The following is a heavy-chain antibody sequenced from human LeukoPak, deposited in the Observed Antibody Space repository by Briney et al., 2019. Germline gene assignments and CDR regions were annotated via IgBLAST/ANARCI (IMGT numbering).Heavy chain of an antibody. J-gene: IGHJ4*02. D-gene: IGHD6-6*01. V-gene: IGHV6-1*01. CDR2: TYYRSKWYN. CDR3: ARYSSSPKDFDY. Sequence: SQTLSLTCAISRDSVSSNNAAWNWIRQSPSRGLEWLGRTYYRSKWYNDYAASVKSRIIINPDTSKNQFSLQLNSVTPEDTAIYYCARYSSSPKDFDYWGLGTLVTVSS. CDR1: RDSVSSNNAA.